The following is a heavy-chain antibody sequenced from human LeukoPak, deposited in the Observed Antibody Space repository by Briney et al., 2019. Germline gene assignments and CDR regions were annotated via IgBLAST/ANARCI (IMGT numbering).Heavy chain of an antibody. CDR2: MNPNSGNT. V-gene: IGHV1-8*01. Sequence: VASVKVSCKASGYTFTSYDINWVRQATGQGLEWVGWMNPNSGNTGYAQKFQGRVTMTRNTSIYTAYMELSSLRSEDTAVYYCARGGDILTGYYTFDYWGQGTLVTVSS. CDR1: GYTFTSYD. CDR3: ARGGDILTGYYTFDY. J-gene: IGHJ4*02. D-gene: IGHD3-9*01.